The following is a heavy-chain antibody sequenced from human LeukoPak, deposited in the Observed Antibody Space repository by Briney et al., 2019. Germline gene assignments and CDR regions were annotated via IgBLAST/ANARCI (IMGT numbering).Heavy chain of an antibody. CDR3: ARHLRREALTSSHFDY. V-gene: IGHV4-39*01. D-gene: IGHD3-9*01. Sequence: PPETLSLTCAVSGGPISTSSYYWDWIRQSPGKGLEWIGSIFYSGTTYYNPSFTSRLTMSVDTSKNQFSLKLNSVTAADTAVYYCARHLRREALTSSHFDYWGQGTLVTVSS. J-gene: IGHJ4*02. CDR2: IFYSGTT. CDR1: GGPISTSSYY.